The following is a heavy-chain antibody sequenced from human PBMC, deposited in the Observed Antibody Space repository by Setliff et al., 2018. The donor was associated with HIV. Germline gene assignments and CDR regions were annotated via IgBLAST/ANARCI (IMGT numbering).Heavy chain of an antibody. CDR1: GYTFTVKH. CDR3: ARDAGAPGRGNPLDR. V-gene: IGHV1-2*02. CDR2: ISPDSGDT. Sequence: GASVKVSCKTSGYTFTVKHLHWVRQAPGQGVEWVGKISPDSGDTFYAQKFQGRVTLTRDTSITTAYMELSTLRDDETAVYYCARDAGAPGRGNPLDRWGQGTLVTVSS. D-gene: IGHD3-10*01. J-gene: IGHJ5*02.